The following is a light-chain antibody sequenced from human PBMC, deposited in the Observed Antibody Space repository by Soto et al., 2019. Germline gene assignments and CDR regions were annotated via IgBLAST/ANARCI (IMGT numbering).Light chain of an antibody. J-gene: IGKJ2*01. Sequence: VLTQSPGILSLSPGDRATLSYRSSQRVSGSSLAWYQQKPGQAPRVLFYGATTRATGVPDRFSANGSGADFTLTISRLEPGDFGVYHCQQYGNSPSFGPGTKLEIK. CDR1: QRVSGSS. CDR2: GAT. CDR3: QQYGNSPS. V-gene: IGKV3-20*01.